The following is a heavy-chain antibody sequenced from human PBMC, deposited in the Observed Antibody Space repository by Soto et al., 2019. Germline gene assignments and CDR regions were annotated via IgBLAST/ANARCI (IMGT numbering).Heavy chain of an antibody. Sequence: GGSLRLSCAASGFTFSSYDMHWVRQATGKGLEWVSAIGTAGDTYYPGSVKGRFTISRENAKNSLYFQMNSLRAEDTAVYYCARAPSFRIVGPTDFDYSGQGTLVTVSS. D-gene: IGHD1-26*01. CDR2: IGTAGDT. V-gene: IGHV3-13*01. J-gene: IGHJ4*02. CDR3: ARAPSFRIVGPTDFDY. CDR1: GFTFSSYD.